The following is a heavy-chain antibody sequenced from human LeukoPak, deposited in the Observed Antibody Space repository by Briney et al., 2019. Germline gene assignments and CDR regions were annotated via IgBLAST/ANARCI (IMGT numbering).Heavy chain of an antibody. CDR2: MNPNSGNT. CDR1: GGTFSSYA. V-gene: IGHV1-8*02. CDR3: ARGTGTSEY. D-gene: IGHD1-7*01. Sequence: ASVKVSCKASGGTFSSYAISWVRQAPGQGLEWMGWMNPNSGNTGYAQKFQGRVTMTRNTSISTAYMELSSLRSEDTAVYYCARGTGTSEYWGQGSLVTVSS. J-gene: IGHJ4*02.